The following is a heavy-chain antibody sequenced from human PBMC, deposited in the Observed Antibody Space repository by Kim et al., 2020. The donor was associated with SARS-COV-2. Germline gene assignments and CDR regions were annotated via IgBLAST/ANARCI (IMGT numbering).Heavy chain of an antibody. V-gene: IGHV5-51*01. D-gene: IGHD4-17*01. CDR2: IYPGDSDT. Sequence: GESLKISCKGSGYSFANYWIGWVRQMPGKGLEWMGIIYPGDSDTRYSPSFQGQVTISADKSITTAYVQWSSLKASDTAMYYCASLGGTTTGATYGDSLRDFDYWGQGTLVTVSS. J-gene: IGHJ4*02. CDR1: GYSFANYW. CDR3: ASLGGTTTGATYGDSLRDFDY.